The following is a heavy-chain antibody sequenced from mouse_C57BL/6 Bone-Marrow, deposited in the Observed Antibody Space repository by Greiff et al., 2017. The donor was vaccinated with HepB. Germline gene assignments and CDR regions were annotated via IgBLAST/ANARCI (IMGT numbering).Heavy chain of an antibody. Sequence: VQLQQSGAELVKPGASVKLSCKASGYTFTSYWMHWVKQRPGQGLEWIGMIHPNSGSTNYNEKFKSKATLTVDKSSSTAYMQLSSLTSEDSAVYYGARGAYDSLYFDYWGQGTTLTVSS. CDR2: IHPNSGST. CDR3: ARGAYDSLYFDY. D-gene: IGHD2-4*01. V-gene: IGHV1-64*01. J-gene: IGHJ2*01. CDR1: GYTFTSYW.